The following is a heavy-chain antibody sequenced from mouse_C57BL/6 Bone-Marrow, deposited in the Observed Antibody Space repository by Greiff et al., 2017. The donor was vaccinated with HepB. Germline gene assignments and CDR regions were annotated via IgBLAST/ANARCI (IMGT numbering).Heavy chain of an antibody. CDR1: GFTFSSYA. CDR3: ARGLLRYY. Sequence: EVKLVESGGGLVKPGGSLKLSCAASGFTFSSYAMSWVRQTPEKRLEWVATISDGGSYTYYPDNVKGRFTISRDNAKNNLYLQMSHLKSEDTAMYYCARGLLRYYWGQGTSVTVSS. J-gene: IGHJ4*01. CDR2: ISDGGSYT. D-gene: IGHD1-1*01. V-gene: IGHV5-4*03.